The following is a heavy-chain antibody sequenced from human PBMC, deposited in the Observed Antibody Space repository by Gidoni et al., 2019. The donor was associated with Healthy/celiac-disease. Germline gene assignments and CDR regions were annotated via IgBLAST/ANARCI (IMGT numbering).Heavy chain of an antibody. CDR2: ISWNSGSI. V-gene: IGHV3-9*01. CDR3: AKDNGWDYYGSGSYLDY. CDR1: GFTFDDYA. Sequence: EVQLVESGGGLVQPGRSLRLSCAASGFTFDDYAMHWVRQAPGKGLEWVSGISWNSGSIGYEDSVKGRFTISRDNAKNSLYLQMNILRAEDTALYYCAKDNGWDYYGSGSYLDYWGQGTLVTVSS. J-gene: IGHJ4*02. D-gene: IGHD3-10*01.